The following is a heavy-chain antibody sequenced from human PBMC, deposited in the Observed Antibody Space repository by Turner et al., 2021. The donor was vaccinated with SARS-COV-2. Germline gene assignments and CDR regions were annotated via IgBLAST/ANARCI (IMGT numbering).Heavy chain of an antibody. CDR2: IIPILGIA. J-gene: IGHJ6*02. D-gene: IGHD2-2*01. CDR1: GGTFSSYA. CDR3: ARDKMLAAMPTSGMDV. V-gene: IGHV1-69*10. Sequence: QFQLVQSGAEVKKPGSSVKVSFKASGGTFSSYAINWVRQAPGQGLEWMGGIIPILGIANHAQKFQGRVTITADKSTRTAYMELSSLRSEDTAVYYCARDKMLAAMPTSGMDVWGQGTTVTVSS.